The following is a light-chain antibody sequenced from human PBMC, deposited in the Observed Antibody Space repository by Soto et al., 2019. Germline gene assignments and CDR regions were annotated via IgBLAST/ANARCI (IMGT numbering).Light chain of an antibody. J-gene: IGKJ5*01. CDR1: QSVNNAF. CDR2: GIS. Sequence: ESVLTQSPGTLSLSPGERATRSCRISQSVNNAFFAWYQQKPGQAPRLLIYGISSRPAGIPDRFSGSGSGTDFTLTISRLEPEDFVVYFCQQYSTFPHTFGQGTRLEI. V-gene: IGKV3-20*01. CDR3: QQYSTFPHT.